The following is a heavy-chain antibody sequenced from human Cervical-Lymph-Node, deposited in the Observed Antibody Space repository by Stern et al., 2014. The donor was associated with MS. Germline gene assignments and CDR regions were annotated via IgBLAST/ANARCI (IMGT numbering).Heavy chain of an antibody. CDR1: GFTFSTYA. D-gene: IGHD2-2*01. J-gene: IGHJ6*02. V-gene: IGHV3-23*01. CDR2: ISDSGVCT. Sequence: EVQLLESGGGLVQPGGSLRLSCAASGFTFSTYAFSWVRQAPGKGLEWVSRISDSGVCTCYADSVKGRFAISRDNSKSMLYLEMQSLRAEDTAVYHCAKDLGRGVVVVPLYGLDVWGQGTTVTVSS. CDR3: AKDLGRGVVVVPLYGLDV.